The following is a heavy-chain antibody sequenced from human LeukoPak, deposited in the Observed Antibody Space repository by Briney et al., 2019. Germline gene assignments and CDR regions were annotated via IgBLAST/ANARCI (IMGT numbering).Heavy chain of an antibody. J-gene: IGHJ4*02. Sequence: ASVNVSCKASVYTFTSYYMHWVRQAPGQGGGWRRMINPSSGSTTYAQKFQSRVTMTIDTSTSTVYMELSSLRFEDTAVYYCARVRGGGTWTFLYWGQGTLVTVSS. V-gene: IGHV1-46*01. CDR1: VYTFTSYY. CDR2: INPSSGST. D-gene: IGHD1-26*01. CDR3: ARVRGGGTWTFLY.